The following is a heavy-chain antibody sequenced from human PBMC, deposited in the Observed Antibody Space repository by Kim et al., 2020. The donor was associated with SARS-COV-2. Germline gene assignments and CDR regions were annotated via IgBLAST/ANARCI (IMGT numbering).Heavy chain of an antibody. D-gene: IGHD2-21*02. CDR1: GFSFSSYS. CDR2: ISSSSSYI. J-gene: IGHJ4*02. Sequence: GGSLRLSCVASGFSFSSYSMDWVRQAPGKGLEWVSSISSSSSYIYYADSVKGRFTISRDNAKNSLYLQLNSLRAEDTAVYYCARGQHIVVVTTNDSWGQGALVTVSS. CDR3: ARGQHIVVVTTNDS. V-gene: IGHV3-21*01.